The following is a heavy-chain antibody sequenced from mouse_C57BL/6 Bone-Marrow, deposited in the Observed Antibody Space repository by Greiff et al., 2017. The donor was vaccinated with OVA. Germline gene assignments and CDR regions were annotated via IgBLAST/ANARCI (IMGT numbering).Heavy chain of an antibody. CDR1: GYTFTSYW. Sequence: QVQLQQPGAELVKPGASVKMSCKASGYTFTSYWITWVQPRPGQGLEWIGDIYPGSGSTNYNEKFKSKATLTVDTSSSTAYMQLSSLTSEDSAVDYCARGMVTRGMDYWGQGTSVTVSS. V-gene: IGHV1-55*01. J-gene: IGHJ4*01. CDR3: ARGMVTRGMDY. D-gene: IGHD2-2*01. CDR2: IYPGSGST.